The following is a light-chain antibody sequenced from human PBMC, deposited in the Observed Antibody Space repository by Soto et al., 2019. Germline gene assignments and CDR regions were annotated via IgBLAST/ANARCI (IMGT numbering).Light chain of an antibody. CDR2: GNS. CDR1: SSNIGAGYD. CDR3: QSYDSSLSGSV. Sequence: QSVLTQPPSVSGAPGQRVTISCTGSSSNIGAGYDVHWYQQLPGTAPKLLIYGNSNRPSGVPDRFSGSKSGTSASLAITGLQAEYEADYYCQSYDSSLSGSVFRTGTKLTVL. V-gene: IGLV1-40*01. J-gene: IGLJ1*01.